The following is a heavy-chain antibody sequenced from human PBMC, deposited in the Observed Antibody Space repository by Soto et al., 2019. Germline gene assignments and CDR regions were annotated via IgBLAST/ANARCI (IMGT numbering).Heavy chain of an antibody. D-gene: IGHD3-22*01. Sequence: ASVKVSCKTSGYNFTSHYIHWVRQAPGQRLESMGIIYPRGGSTIYAQKFQGKVTMTRDTSTHTLYMELSSLRSEDTAIYYCARVGYSSTGTTLHFHGLDVWDQGTTVTVSS. V-gene: IGHV1-46*01. CDR3: ARVGYSSTGTTLHFHGLDV. J-gene: IGHJ6*02. CDR2: IYPRGGST. CDR1: GYNFTSHY.